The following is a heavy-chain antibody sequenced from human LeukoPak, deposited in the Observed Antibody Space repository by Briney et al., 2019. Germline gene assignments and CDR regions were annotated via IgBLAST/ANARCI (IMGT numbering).Heavy chain of an antibody. Sequence: GASVKVSCKASGNTFIGYYMHWVRQAPGQGLEWMGWINPNSGGTNYAQKLQGRVTMTRDTSISTAYMELSRLRSDDTAVYYCAREYSSGWNDAFDIWGQGTMVTVSS. V-gene: IGHV1-2*02. CDR2: INPNSGGT. D-gene: IGHD6-19*01. CDR1: GNTFIGYY. CDR3: AREYSSGWNDAFDI. J-gene: IGHJ3*02.